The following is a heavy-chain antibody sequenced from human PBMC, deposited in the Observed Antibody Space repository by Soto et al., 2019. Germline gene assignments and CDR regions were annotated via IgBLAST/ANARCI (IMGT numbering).Heavy chain of an antibody. CDR2: MYFTGST. J-gene: IGHJ4*02. V-gene: IGHV4-39*01. CDR1: GDSITSSSYY. D-gene: IGHD6-13*01. Sequence: QLQLQESDTGLVKPSETLFLTCTVSGDSITSSSYYWGWIRQPPGKGLEWIGSMYFTGSTYYNPSLSSRVTISVDTSKNQFSLTLSSVTAADTAVYFCARGRQQLGTGYWGQGTLVTFSS. CDR3: ARGRQQLGTGY.